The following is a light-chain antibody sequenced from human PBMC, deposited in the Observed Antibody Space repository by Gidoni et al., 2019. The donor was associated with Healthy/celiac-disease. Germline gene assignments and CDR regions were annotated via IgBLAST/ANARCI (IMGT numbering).Light chain of an antibody. J-gene: IGKJ2*01. V-gene: IGKV3-15*01. Sequence: EILMTPSPATLSVSPGERATLSCRASQSVSSNLAWYQQKPGQAPRLLIYGASTWATGIPARFSGSGSGTEFTLTISSLQSEDFAVYYCQQYNNLPVYTFGQGTKLEIK. CDR3: QQYNNLPVYT. CDR1: QSVSSN. CDR2: GAS.